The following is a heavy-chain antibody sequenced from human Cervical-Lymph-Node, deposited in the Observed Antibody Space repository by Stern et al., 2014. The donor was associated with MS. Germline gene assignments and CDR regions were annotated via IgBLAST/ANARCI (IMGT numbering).Heavy chain of an antibody. Sequence: VQLVESGPGLVKPSGTLSLTCAVSGGSISSSNWWSWVRQPPGKGLEWIGEIYHSGSTNCHPSPKSRVTLSVDKSKNQFSLKLSSVTAADTAVYYCARDPLAVAGTYGNWFDPWGQGTLVTVSS. CDR1: GGSISSSNW. D-gene: IGHD6-19*01. V-gene: IGHV4-4*02. J-gene: IGHJ5*02. CDR2: IYHSGST. CDR3: ARDPLAVAGTYGNWFDP.